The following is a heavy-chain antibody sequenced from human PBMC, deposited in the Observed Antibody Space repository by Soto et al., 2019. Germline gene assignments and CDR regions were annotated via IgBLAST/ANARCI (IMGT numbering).Heavy chain of an antibody. D-gene: IGHD3-3*01. J-gene: IGHJ4*02. V-gene: IGHV4-39*01. CDR3: TRHAPYDGFDY. CDR2: MLYTGNT. CDR1: GASIINGGYY. Sequence: QVQLQDSGPRLMKPSETLSLTCSVSGASIINGGYYWAWIRQSPGEGLEWIGSMLYTGNTFYKPSLRSRVTISADASKKQFSLRLDSVTATDSAIYYCTRHAPYDGFDYWGQGTLLSVSS.